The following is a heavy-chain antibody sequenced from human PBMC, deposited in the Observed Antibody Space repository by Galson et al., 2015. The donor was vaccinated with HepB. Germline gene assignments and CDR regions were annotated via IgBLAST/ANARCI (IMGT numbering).Heavy chain of an antibody. CDR1: GFTFSTYA. V-gene: IGHV3-30*04. J-gene: IGHJ6*02. Sequence: SLRLSCAASGFTFSTYAIHWVRQAPGKGLEWVAVISYDGGNEYYADSLEGRFTISRDNSKNTLYLQMNSLRADDTALYYRARTAAPYYYYFGLDVWGQGTTVIVSS. D-gene: IGHD6-25*01. CDR3: ARTAAPYYYYFGLDV. CDR2: ISYDGGNE.